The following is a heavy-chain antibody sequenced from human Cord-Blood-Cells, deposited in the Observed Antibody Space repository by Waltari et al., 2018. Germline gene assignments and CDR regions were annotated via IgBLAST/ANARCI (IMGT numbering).Heavy chain of an antibody. J-gene: IGHJ4*02. Sequence: QVQLVQSGAEVKKPGSSVKVSCKASGGTFSSYAISWVRQAPGHGLEWMGGIIPICGTANDGQKCQGRVTITADESTSTAYMGLSSLRSEDTAVYYCARGSRRYDSSGYYPYYFDYWGQGTLVTVSS. CDR2: IIPICGTA. V-gene: IGHV1-69*01. CDR3: ARGSRRYDSSGYYPYYFDY. D-gene: IGHD3-22*01. CDR1: GGTFSSYA.